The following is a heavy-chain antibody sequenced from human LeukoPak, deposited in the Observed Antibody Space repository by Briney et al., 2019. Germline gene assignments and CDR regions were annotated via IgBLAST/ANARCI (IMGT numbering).Heavy chain of an antibody. J-gene: IGHJ4*02. V-gene: IGHV1-18*01. Sequence: GSVKASCKAPGYTFTTSGISWVPQGPGQGLEWMGWISIYCGNTNYAQKLQGRVTMTIDPPTSKAYIELRSLRYDDTAVYYCARDLYSSSWLEDYWGQGTLVIVSS. D-gene: IGHD6-13*01. CDR2: ISIYCGNT. CDR1: GYTFTTSG. CDR3: ARDLYSSSWLEDY.